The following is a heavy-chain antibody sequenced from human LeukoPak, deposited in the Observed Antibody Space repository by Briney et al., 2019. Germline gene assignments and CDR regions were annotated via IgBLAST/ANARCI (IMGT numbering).Heavy chain of an antibody. CDR2: VYNRGNT. CDR1: GGSISSGAYS. V-gene: IGHV4-30-4*07. Sequence: PSQTLSLTCAVSGGSISSGAYSWSWIRQPLGKGLEWIGYVYNRGNTYYNPSLKSRITISVDTSKNQFSLKLSSVTAADTAVYYCATDGMVRGPDAWFDSWGQGTLVTVSS. J-gene: IGHJ5*01. CDR3: ATDGMVRGPDAWFDS. D-gene: IGHD3-10*01.